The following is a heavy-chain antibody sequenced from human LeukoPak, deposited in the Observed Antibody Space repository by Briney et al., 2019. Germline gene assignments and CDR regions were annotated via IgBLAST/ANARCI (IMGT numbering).Heavy chain of an antibody. D-gene: IGHD1-1*01. CDR3: ARVMTTGTVDY. Sequence: GGSLRLSCAASGFTFTNYVMNWVRQAPGKGLEWVAVISYDGSNKYYADSVKGRFTISRDNSKNTLYLQMNSLRAEDTAVYYCARVMTTGTVDYWGQGTLVTVSS. CDR2: ISYDGSNK. J-gene: IGHJ4*02. CDR1: GFTFTNYV. V-gene: IGHV3-30-3*01.